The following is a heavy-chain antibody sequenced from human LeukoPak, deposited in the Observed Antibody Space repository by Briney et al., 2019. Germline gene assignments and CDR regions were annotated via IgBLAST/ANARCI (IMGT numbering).Heavy chain of an antibody. CDR1: GGSISSSSYY. Sequence: SETLSLTCTVSGGSISSSSYYWGWIRPPPGKGLEWIGSIYYSGSTYYNPSLKSRVTISVDTSKNQFSLKLSSVTAADTAVYYCARLGTYYYDSSGYPDIWGQGTMVTVSS. V-gene: IGHV4-39*01. J-gene: IGHJ3*02. CDR3: ARLGTYYYDSSGYPDI. CDR2: IYYSGST. D-gene: IGHD3-22*01.